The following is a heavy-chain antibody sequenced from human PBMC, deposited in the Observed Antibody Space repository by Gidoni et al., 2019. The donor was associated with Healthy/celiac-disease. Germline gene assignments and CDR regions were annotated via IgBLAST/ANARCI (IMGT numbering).Heavy chain of an antibody. CDR3: AKSIAAAGILGWYFDL. CDR1: GFTFSSYA. D-gene: IGHD6-13*01. J-gene: IGHJ2*01. V-gene: IGHV3-23*01. CDR2: ISGSGGST. Sequence: EVQLLESGGGLVQPGGSLRLSCAASGFTFSSYAMSWVRQAPGKGLEWVSAISGSGGSTYYADSVKGRFTISRDNSKNTLYLQMNSLRAEDTAVYYCAKSIAAAGILGWYFDLWGRGTLVTVSS.